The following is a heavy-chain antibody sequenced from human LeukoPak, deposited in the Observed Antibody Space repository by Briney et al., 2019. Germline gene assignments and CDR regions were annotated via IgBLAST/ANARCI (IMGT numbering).Heavy chain of an antibody. CDR1: GGSFSGYY. J-gene: IGHJ6*04. Sequence: SETLSLTWAVYGGSFSGYYWSWIRQPPGKRLEWIGEINHSGSTNYNPSLKSRVAISVDTSKNQFSLKLSSVTAADTAVYYCARGHRPTRYCSGGSCYRGPHYYYYGMDVWGKGTTVTVSS. CDR3: ARGHRPTRYCSGGSCYRGPHYYYYGMDV. V-gene: IGHV4-34*01. CDR2: INHSGST. D-gene: IGHD2-15*01.